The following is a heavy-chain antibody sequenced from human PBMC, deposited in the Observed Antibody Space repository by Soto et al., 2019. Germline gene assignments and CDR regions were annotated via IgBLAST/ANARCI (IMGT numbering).Heavy chain of an antibody. CDR1: GDSISSYY. Sequence: SETLSLTCSVSGDSISSYYWSWIRQPPGKGLEWIGYIYYSGSTNYNPSLKSRVTISVDTSKNEFYLKLSSVTAADTAVYYCARGNWFDPWGQGTLVTVSS. CDR2: IYYSGST. CDR3: ARGNWFDP. J-gene: IGHJ5*02. V-gene: IGHV4-59*12.